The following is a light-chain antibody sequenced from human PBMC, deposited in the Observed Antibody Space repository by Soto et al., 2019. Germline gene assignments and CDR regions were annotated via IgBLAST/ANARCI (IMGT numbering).Light chain of an antibody. J-gene: IGLJ1*01. V-gene: IGLV7-46*01. CDR1: TGAVTSGHY. Sequence: QAVVTQEPSLTVSPGGTVTLTCGSSTGAVTSGHYPYWFQQKPGQAPRTLIYDTSNKHSWTPARFSGSLLGGKAALTLSGAQPEDEAEYYCLLCYSGASFVFGTGTKLTVL. CDR3: LLCYSGASFV. CDR2: DTS.